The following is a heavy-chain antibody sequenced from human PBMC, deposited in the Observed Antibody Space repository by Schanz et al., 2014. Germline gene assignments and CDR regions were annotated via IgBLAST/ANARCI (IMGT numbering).Heavy chain of an antibody. Sequence: VQLLESGGGLVRPGGSLRLSCAASGFTFSNYAMSWVRQAPGKGLEWVAVISYDGSNKYYADSVKGRFTISRDNSENTLYLQMNSLSADDTAVFYCAKGMGYCSGGTCYDYYYYGLDVWGQGTTVTVSS. V-gene: IGHV3-30-3*01. J-gene: IGHJ6*02. CDR1: GFTFSNYA. D-gene: IGHD2-15*01. CDR2: ISYDGSNK. CDR3: AKGMGYCSGGTCYDYYYYGLDV.